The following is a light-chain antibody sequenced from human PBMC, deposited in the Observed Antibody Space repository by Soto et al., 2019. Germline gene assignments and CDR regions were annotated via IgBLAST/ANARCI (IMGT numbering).Light chain of an antibody. CDR3: QQRHMWPIT. Sequence: EGVLTQSPGTLSLSPGERATLSCRASQSVSSSYLAWYQQKPGQAPRLLIYDAYNRATGIPPRFSGSGSGTDFTLTISSLEPEDSAVYYCQQRHMWPITFGQGTRLEIK. CDR2: DAY. V-gene: IGKV3D-20*02. CDR1: QSVSSSY. J-gene: IGKJ5*01.